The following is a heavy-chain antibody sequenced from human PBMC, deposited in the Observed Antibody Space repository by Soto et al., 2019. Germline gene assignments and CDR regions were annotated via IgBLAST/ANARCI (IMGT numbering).Heavy chain of an antibody. J-gene: IGHJ4*02. D-gene: IGHD6-13*01. CDR3: ARDRLGAAADY. CDR1: GFTFSRFD. V-gene: IGHV3-21*01. CDR2: ITSNSRDI. Sequence: GGSLRLSCAASGFTFSRFDMNGVRQAPGKGLEWVSSITSNSRDIYYVDSVKGRFTISRDNAKNSLYLEMNSLRAEDTAVYYCARDRLGAAADYWGQGTLVTVSS.